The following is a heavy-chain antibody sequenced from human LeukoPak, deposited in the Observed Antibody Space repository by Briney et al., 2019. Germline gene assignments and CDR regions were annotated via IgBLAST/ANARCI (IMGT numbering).Heavy chain of an antibody. D-gene: IGHD3-10*01. J-gene: IGHJ5*02. V-gene: IGHV4-59*02. CDR1: GGYVSSYY. CDR2: VYYTGST. CDR3: ARGGYYGSGNDFRFDP. Sequence: SETLSLTCTVSGGYVSSYYWSWIRQPPGEGLEWIGYVYYTGSTNYNPSLKSRVSISVDTSKNQFPLKLRSVSAADTAVYYCARGGYYGSGNDFRFDPWGQGTLVTVSS.